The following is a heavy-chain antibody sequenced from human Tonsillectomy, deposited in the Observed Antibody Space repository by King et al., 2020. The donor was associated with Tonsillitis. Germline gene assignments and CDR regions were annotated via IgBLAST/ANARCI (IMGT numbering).Heavy chain of an antibody. V-gene: IGHV1-2*04. D-gene: IGHD3-22*01. Sequence: QLVQSGAEVKKPGASVKVSCKASGYTFTGYYMHWVRQAPGQGLEWMGWINPNSGGTNYAQKFQGWVTMTRDTSISTAYMELGRLRSDDTAVYYCARAYYYDSSGYYYGDAFDIWGQGTMVTVSS. CDR3: ARAYYYDSSGYYYGDAFDI. CDR2: INPNSGGT. J-gene: IGHJ3*02. CDR1: GYTFTGYY.